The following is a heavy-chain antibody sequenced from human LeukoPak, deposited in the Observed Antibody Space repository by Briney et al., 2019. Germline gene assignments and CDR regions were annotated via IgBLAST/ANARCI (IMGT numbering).Heavy chain of an antibody. V-gene: IGHV4-4*07. Sequence: PSETLSLTCTVSGGSISSYYWSWIRQPAGKGLEWIGRIYISGSTNYNPSLKSGVTMSVDTSKNQFSLKLSSVTAADPAVYYCATDRGTWNDDGFDYWGQGTLVTVSS. J-gene: IGHJ4*02. CDR2: IYISGST. CDR3: ATDRGTWNDDGFDY. CDR1: GGSISSYY. D-gene: IGHD1-1*01.